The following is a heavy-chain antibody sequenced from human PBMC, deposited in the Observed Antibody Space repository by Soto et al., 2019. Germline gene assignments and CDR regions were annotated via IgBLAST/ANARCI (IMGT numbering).Heavy chain of an antibody. CDR2: IIPTFGAA. CDR3: AGEHRPLVRGGFDN. J-gene: IGHJ4*02. D-gene: IGHD6-13*01. V-gene: IGHV1-69*06. CDR1: GGNFNNYA. Sequence: QVQLVQSGAELKNPGSSVNVSCKSSGGNFNNYAISWVRQAPGQGLEWVGRIIPTFGAANFAPNLGGRVTITADKPTSTVYMELRDLRSEDTAIYDCAGEHRPLVRGGFDNWGQGTLVSVSS.